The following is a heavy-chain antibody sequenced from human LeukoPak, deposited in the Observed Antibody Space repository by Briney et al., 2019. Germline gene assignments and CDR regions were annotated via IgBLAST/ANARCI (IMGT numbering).Heavy chain of an antibody. CDR1: GGSFSGYY. V-gene: IGHV4-34*01. CDR2: INHSGST. J-gene: IGHJ4*02. Sequence: SETLSLTCAVYGGSFSGYYWSWIRQPPGKGLEWIGEINHSGSTNYNPSLKSRVTISVDTSKNQFSLKLSSVTAADTAVYYCARDLVDIVATFSFDYWGQGTLVTVSS. CDR3: ARDLVDIVATFSFDY. D-gene: IGHD5-12*01.